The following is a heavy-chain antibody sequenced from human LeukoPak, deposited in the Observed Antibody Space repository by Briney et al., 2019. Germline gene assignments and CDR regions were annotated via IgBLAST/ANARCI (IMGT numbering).Heavy chain of an antibody. J-gene: IGHJ3*02. CDR2: FDPEDAEA. V-gene: IGHV1-24*01. D-gene: IGHD3-10*01. Sequence: ASVKVSCKVSGYTLTELSMHWVRQAPGKGLEWMGGFDPEDAEAIYPQNFQGRVTMAGDTATDTAYMELSSLRSEDTAVYYCATGTSGFSDAFDIWGHGTMVTVSS. CDR3: ATGTSGFSDAFDI. CDR1: GYTLTELS.